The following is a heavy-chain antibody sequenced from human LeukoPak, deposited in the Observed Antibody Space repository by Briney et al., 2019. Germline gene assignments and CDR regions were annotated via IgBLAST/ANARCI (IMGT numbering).Heavy chain of an antibody. V-gene: IGHV3-23*01. CDR1: GFTFSNYA. J-gene: IGHJ4*02. CDR2: ISASGGST. CDR3: AGVHNWACLDY. D-gene: IGHD1-20*01. Sequence: GGSLRLSCAASGFTFSNYAMSWVRQAPGKGLECVSGISASGGSTYYADSVKGRFTISRDNSKNTLYLQMNSLRVEDTAVYYCAGVHNWACLDYWGQGTLVTVSS.